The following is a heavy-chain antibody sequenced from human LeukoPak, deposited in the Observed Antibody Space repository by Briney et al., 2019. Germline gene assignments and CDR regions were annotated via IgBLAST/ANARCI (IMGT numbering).Heavy chain of an antibody. J-gene: IGHJ6*02. V-gene: IGHV3-53*04. CDR2: IYSGGRK. CDR3: AGTHLGFYYYAMDV. CDR1: GFTVSSNY. D-gene: IGHD3-16*01. Sequence: GGSLRLSCAASGFTVSSNYINWVRQAPGKGLEWVSVIYSGGRKYYADSVRGRFTISRHNSKNTLYLQMNSLRAEDTAVYYCAGTHLGFYYYAMDVWGQGTTVTVSS.